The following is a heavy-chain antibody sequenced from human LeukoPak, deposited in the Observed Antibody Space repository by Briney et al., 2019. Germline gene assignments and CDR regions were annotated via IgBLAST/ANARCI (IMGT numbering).Heavy chain of an antibody. CDR1: GGSISGYY. J-gene: IGHJ6*02. CDR2: NHYSGRA. CDR3: VRFGVNYDMDV. D-gene: IGHD3-16*01. Sequence: SETLSLTCSVSGGSISGYYWTWVRQPPGKGLEWIGQNHYSGRADYNPSLKSRITMPVDTSRNQISLKLSSVTAADTAIYYCVRFGVNYDMDVWGQGTTVTVFS. V-gene: IGHV4-59*01.